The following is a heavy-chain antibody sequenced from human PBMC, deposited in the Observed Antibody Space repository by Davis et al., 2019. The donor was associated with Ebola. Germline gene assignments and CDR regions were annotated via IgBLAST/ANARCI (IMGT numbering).Heavy chain of an antibody. J-gene: IGHJ4*02. CDR2: VNPKNGDT. V-gene: IGHV1-2*02. CDR1: GYTFTDYY. Sequence: ASVQVSCKASGYTFTDYYVHWVRQAPGQGLEWMGWVNPKNGDTNYAQKFQGRVTTPRDTSVSTVYMELTRLTYNATAVYYCARAPAYSSAWLDYWGQGTLLTVSS. D-gene: IGHD6-19*01. CDR3: ARAPAYSSAWLDY.